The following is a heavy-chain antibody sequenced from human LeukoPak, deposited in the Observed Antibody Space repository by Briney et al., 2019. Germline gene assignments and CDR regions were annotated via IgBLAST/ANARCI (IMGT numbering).Heavy chain of an antibody. CDR1: GYTFTNYG. V-gene: IGHV1-18*01. Sequence: ASVKVSCKASGYTFTNYGINWVRQAPGQGLEWMGWSSAYNGNTNYAQKLQGRVTMTTDTSTNTAYMEIRSLRSDDTAVYYCARERQQLVRWFDPWGQGTLVTVSS. CDR2: SSAYNGNT. D-gene: IGHD6-13*01. J-gene: IGHJ5*02. CDR3: ARERQQLVRWFDP.